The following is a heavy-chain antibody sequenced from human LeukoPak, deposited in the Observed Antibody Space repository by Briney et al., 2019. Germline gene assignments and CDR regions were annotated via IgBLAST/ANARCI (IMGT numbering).Heavy chain of an antibody. CDR2: ISYDGSNK. D-gene: IGHD6-13*01. CDR1: GFTFSSYG. Sequence: SGRSLRLSCAASGFTFSSYGMHWVRQAPGKGLEWVAVISYDGSNKYYADSVKGRFAISRDNSKNTLYLQMNSLRAEDTAVYYCAKDGIAAAGYYFDHWGQGTLVTVSS. J-gene: IGHJ4*02. V-gene: IGHV3-30*18. CDR3: AKDGIAAAGYYFDH.